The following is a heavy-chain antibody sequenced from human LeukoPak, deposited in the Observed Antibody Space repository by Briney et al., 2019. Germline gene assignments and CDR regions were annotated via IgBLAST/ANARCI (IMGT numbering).Heavy chain of an antibody. D-gene: IGHD2-15*01. V-gene: IGHV3-30*18. J-gene: IGHJ4*02. CDR2: ISYDGSNK. CDR3: AKDLWVYCSGGSCQRDFDFDY. CDR1: GFTLSSYG. Sequence: GGSLRLSCAASGFTLSSYGMHWVRQAPGKGLEWVAVISYDGSNKYYADSVKGRFTISRDNSKNTLYLQMNSLRAEDTAVYYCAKDLWVYCSGGSCQRDFDFDYWGQGTLVTVSS.